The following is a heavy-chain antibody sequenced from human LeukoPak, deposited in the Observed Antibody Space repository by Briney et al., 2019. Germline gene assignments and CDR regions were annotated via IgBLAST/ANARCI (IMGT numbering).Heavy chain of an antibody. CDR1: GGSISSYY. CDR2: IYYSGST. CDR3: ARRVLRAFDI. J-gene: IGHJ3*02. V-gene: IGHV4-59*08. D-gene: IGHD4/OR15-4a*01. Sequence: SETLSLTCTVSGGSISSYYWNWIRQPPGKGLEWIGYIYYSGSTNYNPSLKSRVTISVDTSKNQFSLKLSSVTAADTAVYYCARRVLRAFDIWGQGTMVTVSS.